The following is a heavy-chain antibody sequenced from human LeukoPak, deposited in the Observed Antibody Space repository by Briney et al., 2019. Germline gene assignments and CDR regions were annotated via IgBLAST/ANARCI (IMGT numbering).Heavy chain of an antibody. CDR2: ISGSGGST. CDR3: AKSLYQGYSSGWYSDAFDI. J-gene: IGHJ3*02. V-gene: IGHV3-23*01. CDR1: GFTFSSYA. D-gene: IGHD6-19*01. Sequence: PGGSLRLSCAASGFTFSSYAMSWVRQAPGKGLEWVSAISGSGGSTYYADSVKGRFTISRDNSKNTLYLQMNSLRAEDTAVYYCAKSLYQGYSSGWYSDAFDIWGQGTMVTVSS.